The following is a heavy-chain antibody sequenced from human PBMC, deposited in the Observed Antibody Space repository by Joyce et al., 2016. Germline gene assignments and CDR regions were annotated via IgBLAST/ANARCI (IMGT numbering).Heavy chain of an antibody. D-gene: IGHD6-6*01. V-gene: IGHV3-74*01. J-gene: IGHJ5*02. CDR3: VRGISARPGGPNWFDP. Sequence: EVQLVESGGGLVQPGGSLRLSCAASGFSFSGYCIHWVRQAPGKGLVWVSLINTDGSSPRFANAVKGRFTISSDNAKNTLYLQMNSLRAEDTAVYYCVRGISARPGGPNWFDPWGQGTLVTVSS. CDR1: GFSFSGYC. CDR2: INTDGSSP.